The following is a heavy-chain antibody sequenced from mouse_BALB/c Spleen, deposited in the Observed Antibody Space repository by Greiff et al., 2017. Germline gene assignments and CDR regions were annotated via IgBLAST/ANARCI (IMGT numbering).Heavy chain of an antibody. J-gene: IGHJ1*01. V-gene: IGHV1-7*01. CDR1: GYTCSSYW. CDR2: INPSTGYT. D-gene: IGHD2-10*01. Sequence: QVQLQQSGAELAKPGASVKMSCKASGYTCSSYWMHWVKQRPGQGLEWIGYINPSTGYTEYNQKFKDKATLTADKSSSTAYMQLSSLTSEDSAVYYCARTYYGNWYFDVWGAGTTVTVSS. CDR3: ARTYYGNWYFDV.